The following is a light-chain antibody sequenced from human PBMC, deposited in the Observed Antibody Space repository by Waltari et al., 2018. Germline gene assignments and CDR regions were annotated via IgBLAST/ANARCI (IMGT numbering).Light chain of an antibody. CDR3: HQRSSWPLT. J-gene: IGKJ4*01. V-gene: IGKV3-11*01. Sequence: EIVLTQSPATLSLSPGERATLTCRASQSVSSYLAWYQQKPGQAPRPLICDASTRAPGIPARFSGSGSGTDFTLTISSLEPEDFAVYYCHQRSSWPLTFGGGTKVEIK. CDR1: QSVSSY. CDR2: DAS.